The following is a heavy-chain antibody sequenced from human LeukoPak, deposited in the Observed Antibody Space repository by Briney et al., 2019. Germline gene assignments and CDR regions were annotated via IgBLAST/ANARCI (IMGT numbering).Heavy chain of an antibody. J-gene: IGHJ4*02. V-gene: IGHV3-7*03. CDR3: ARSPDGFDY. CDR1: GFTFSDYW. Sequence: GGSLRLSCAASGFTFSDYWMSWVRQAPGKGPEWVANIKPVGSEKYYVDSVKGRFTISRDNAKNSVYLQMNSLRAEDTAVYYCARSPDGFDYWGQGTLVTVSS. CDR2: IKPVGSEK. D-gene: IGHD1-14*01.